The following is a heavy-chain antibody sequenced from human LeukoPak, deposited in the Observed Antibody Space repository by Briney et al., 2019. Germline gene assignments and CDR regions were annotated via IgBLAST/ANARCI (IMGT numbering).Heavy chain of an antibody. V-gene: IGHV3-23*01. CDR1: GFTFSNYW. J-gene: IGHJ6*02. D-gene: IGHD5/OR15-5a*01. Sequence: PGESLRLSCAASGFTFSNYWMSWVRQAPGKGLDPFTSISGSDGRTYYADSVKGRFTISRDNFKNMVYLQMNNLRGEDTAVYYCAKVMSTTRSFWYGMDAWGQGTSVTVSS. CDR3: AKVMSTTRSFWYGMDA. CDR2: ISGSDGRT.